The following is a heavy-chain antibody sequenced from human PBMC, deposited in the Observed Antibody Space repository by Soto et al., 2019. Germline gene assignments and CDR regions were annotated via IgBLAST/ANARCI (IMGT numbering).Heavy chain of an antibody. J-gene: IGHJ6*02. V-gene: IGHV3-23*01. CDR2: ISGSGAGT. Sequence: EVQLLESGGTLVQVGGCLRLSCVASGFSFSNYAVTWVRQAPGKGLEWVSAISGSGAGTYYADSVKGRCTISRDNSKITAHLQMNSLRVEDTAVDHCAKRTKSGSNYVRIAMDVWGQGTMVIV. CDR1: GFSFSNYA. CDR3: AKRTKSGSNYVRIAMDV. D-gene: IGHD1-26*01.